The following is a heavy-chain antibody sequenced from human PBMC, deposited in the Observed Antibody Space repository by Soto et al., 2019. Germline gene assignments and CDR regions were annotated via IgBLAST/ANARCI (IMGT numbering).Heavy chain of an antibody. Sequence: PSETLSLTCTVSGGSIGSRSFYWGWIRQPPGHGLEWIGSVYYSGGTYYNPSLKSRVTISVDTSKNQFSLLLTSVTATDTAVYYCARYIPGVRYYGMDVWGQGTTVTVSS. CDR1: GGSIGSRSFY. CDR2: VYYSGGT. J-gene: IGHJ6*02. D-gene: IGHD2-2*01. CDR3: ARYIPGVRYYGMDV. V-gene: IGHV4-39*01.